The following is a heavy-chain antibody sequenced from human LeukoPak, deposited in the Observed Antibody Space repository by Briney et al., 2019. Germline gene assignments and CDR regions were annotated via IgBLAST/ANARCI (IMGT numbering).Heavy chain of an antibody. CDR2: INHSGST. CDR3: ARRAPITMVRGVIPRRYNWFDP. Sequence: SETLSLTCAVYGGSFSGYYWSWIRQPPGKGLEWIGEINHSGSTNYNPSLKSRVTMSVDTSKNQFSLKLSSVTAADTAVYYCARRAPITMVRGVIPRRYNWFDPWGQGTLVTVSS. D-gene: IGHD3-10*01. V-gene: IGHV4-34*01. J-gene: IGHJ5*02. CDR1: GGSFSGYY.